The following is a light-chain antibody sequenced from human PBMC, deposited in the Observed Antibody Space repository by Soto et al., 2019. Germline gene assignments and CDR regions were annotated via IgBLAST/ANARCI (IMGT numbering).Light chain of an antibody. CDR3: SSYTSSSTYV. V-gene: IGLV2-14*01. J-gene: IGLJ1*01. Sequence: QSALTQPASVSGSPGQSITISCTGTSNDVGGYNYVSWYQEHPGKAPKLMIFEVSNRPSGVSNRFSGSKSGNTASLTISGLQAEDEAAYYCSSYTSSSTYVFGTGTKLTVL. CDR1: SNDVGGYNY. CDR2: EVS.